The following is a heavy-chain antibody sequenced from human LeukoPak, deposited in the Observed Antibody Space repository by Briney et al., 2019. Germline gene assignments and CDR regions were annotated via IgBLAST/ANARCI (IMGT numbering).Heavy chain of an antibody. CDR2: IYYSGTT. CDR1: GGSISSLSYY. CDR3: ARLAFGYSSSWYDY. J-gene: IGHJ4*02. D-gene: IGHD6-13*01. Sequence: SETLSLTCTVSGGSISSLSYYWGWIRQPPGKGLEWIGTIYYSGTTYYNPSLKSRVTISVDMSKNQFSLKLTSVTAADTAVYYCARLAFGYSSSWYDYWVQGTLVTVSS. V-gene: IGHV4-39*01.